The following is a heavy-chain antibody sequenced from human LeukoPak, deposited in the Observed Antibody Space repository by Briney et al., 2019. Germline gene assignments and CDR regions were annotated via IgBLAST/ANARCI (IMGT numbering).Heavy chain of an antibody. CDR1: GGSISYYY. J-gene: IGHJ4*02. CDR3: ARQPDRRQLVL. Sequence: PSETLSLICTVSGGSISYYYWSWIRQPPAKGLQWIAYIYHTGSTSYNPSLKSRVTISVDTSKNQFSLKVTSVTAADTAVYYCARQPDRRQLVLWGQGTLVTVSS. D-gene: IGHD6-13*01. V-gene: IGHV4-59*08. CDR2: IYHTGST.